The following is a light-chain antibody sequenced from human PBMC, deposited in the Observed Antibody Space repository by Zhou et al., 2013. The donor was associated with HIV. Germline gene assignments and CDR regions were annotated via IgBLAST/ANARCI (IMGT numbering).Light chain of an antibody. J-gene: IGKJ5*01. CDR3: QQYKNWPIT. Sequence: EIVLTQSPATLSLSPGERATLSCRASQSVDTYLAWYQQKPGQAPRLLIYDASNRATGIPARFSGSGSGTDFTLTISSLEPEDFAVYYCQQYKNWPITFGQGTRLEIK. CDR1: QSVDTY. CDR2: DAS. V-gene: IGKV3-11*01.